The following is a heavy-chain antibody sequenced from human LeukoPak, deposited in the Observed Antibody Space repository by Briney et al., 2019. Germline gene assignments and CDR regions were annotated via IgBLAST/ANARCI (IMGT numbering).Heavy chain of an antibody. J-gene: IGHJ4*02. D-gene: IGHD2-2*02. CDR1: GGSINSGSYY. CDR2: IHTTGST. Sequence: SETLSLTCTVSGGSINSGSYYWNWIRQSAGKGLEWIGHIHTTGSTNCNPSPKSRVTTSLDTSKNQFSLKLNSVTAADTAVYYCARCTSTSCYNFDYWGQGSLVTVSS. V-gene: IGHV4-61*09. CDR3: ARCTSTSCYNFDY.